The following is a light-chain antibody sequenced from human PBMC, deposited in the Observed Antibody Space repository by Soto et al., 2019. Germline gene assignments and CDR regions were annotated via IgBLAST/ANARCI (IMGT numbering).Light chain of an antibody. CDR3: QQSGNPGT. CDR1: QTVNSKY. CDR2: GVS. V-gene: IGKV3-20*01. Sequence: EIVLTQSPGTLSLSPGERATLSCRASQTVNSKYLTWYQQKPGQAPSLVIYGVSNRAAGIPDRFSGSGSGTDFTLTISRLEPEDFAVYYCQQSGNPGTFGQGTKVEVK. J-gene: IGKJ1*01.